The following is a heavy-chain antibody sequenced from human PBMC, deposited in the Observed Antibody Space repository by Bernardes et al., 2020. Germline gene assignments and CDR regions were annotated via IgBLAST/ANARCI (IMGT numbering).Heavy chain of an antibody. CDR3: AKDRRRIAVAGKFDY. D-gene: IGHD6-19*01. CDR1: GFTFTDYY. CDR2: ISSSGSSI. Sequence: GGSLRLSCAASGFTFTDYYMSWIRQAPGKGLEWVSYISSSGSSIQYADSVKGRITISRDNAKSSLYLQMNSLRAEDTAVYYCAKDRRRIAVAGKFDYWGQGTLVTVSS. V-gene: IGHV3-11*04. J-gene: IGHJ4*02.